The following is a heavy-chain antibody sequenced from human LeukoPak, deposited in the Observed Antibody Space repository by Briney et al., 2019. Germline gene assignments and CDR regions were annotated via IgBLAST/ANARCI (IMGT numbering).Heavy chain of an antibody. CDR2: IRLSDGYT. J-gene: IGHJ4*02. CDR3: SRVAGSYSIRPFDF. D-gene: IGHD1-26*01. V-gene: IGHV3-23*01. Sequence: GGSLRLSCAASGFTFDNYAMTWVRQAPGKGLEWVSAIRLSDGYTYYADSVQGRFIISRDTSKNTVSLQMNSLTGDDTALYYCSRVAGSYSIRPFDFWGQGTVVIVSS. CDR1: GFTFDNYA.